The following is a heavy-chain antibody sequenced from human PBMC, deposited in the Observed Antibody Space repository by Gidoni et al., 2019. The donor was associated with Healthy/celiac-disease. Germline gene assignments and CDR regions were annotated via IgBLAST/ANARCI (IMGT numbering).Heavy chain of an antibody. CDR1: GGTFSSYA. J-gene: IGHJ6*02. Sequence: QVQLVQSGAEVKKPGSSVKVSCKASGGTFSSYAIRWVRQAPGQGLEWMGGIIPIFGTANYAQKFQGRVTITADESTSTAYMELSSLRSEDTAVYYCARDDIVVVPAALVYYYYYGMDVWGQGTTVTVSS. CDR2: IIPIFGTA. D-gene: IGHD2-2*01. CDR3: ARDDIVVVPAALVYYYYYGMDV. V-gene: IGHV1-69*01.